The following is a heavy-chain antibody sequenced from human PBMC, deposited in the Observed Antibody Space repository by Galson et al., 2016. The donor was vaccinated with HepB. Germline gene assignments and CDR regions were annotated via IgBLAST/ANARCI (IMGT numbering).Heavy chain of an antibody. CDR2: IDSDGSRT. CDR3: TRGPPYYCSGGNCYLHYFDF. CDR1: GFMFSTYW. V-gene: IGHV3-74*01. D-gene: IGHD2-15*01. Sequence: SLRLSCAASGFMFSTYWMHWVRRTPGKGLVWVARIDSDGSRTSYADSVKGRFTISRDNAKNRLYLQMNSLRAEDTAVYYCTRGPPYYCSGGNCYLHYFDFWGQGTLVTVSS. J-gene: IGHJ4*02.